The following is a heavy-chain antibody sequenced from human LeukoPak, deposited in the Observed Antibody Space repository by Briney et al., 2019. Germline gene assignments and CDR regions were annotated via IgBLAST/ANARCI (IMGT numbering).Heavy chain of an antibody. V-gene: IGHV1-18*01. CDR1: GYTFTSYG. Sequence: ASVKVSCKASGYTFTSYGISWVRQAPGQGLEWMGWISAYNGNTNYAQKLQGRVTMTTDTSTSTAYMELRSLRSDDTAVYYCARDYVALVVITTDDRFDPWGQGTLVTVS. J-gene: IGHJ5*02. CDR2: ISAYNGNT. D-gene: IGHD3-22*01. CDR3: ARDYVALVVITTDDRFDP.